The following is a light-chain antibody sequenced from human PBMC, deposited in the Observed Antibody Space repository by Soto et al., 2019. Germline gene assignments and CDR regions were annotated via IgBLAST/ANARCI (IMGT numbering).Light chain of an antibody. J-gene: IGKJ1*01. CDR3: QQHSTSPWT. V-gene: IGKV3-20*01. CDR2: GPS. Sequence: EIVLTQSPGTLSLSPGERATLSCRASQSFDSRYFAWYQQKPGQAPRLLIYGPSSRATGIPDRFSGSGSGTDFTLTISRLEPEDFAVYYCQQHSTSPWTFGQGTKVEIK. CDR1: QSFDSRY.